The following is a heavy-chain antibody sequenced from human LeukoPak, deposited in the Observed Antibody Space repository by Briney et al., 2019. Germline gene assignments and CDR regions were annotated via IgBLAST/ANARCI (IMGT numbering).Heavy chain of an antibody. CDR2: IT. D-gene: IGHD6-19*01. CDR3: ARQWRDGDWFDP. V-gene: IGHV4-38-2*01. J-gene: IGHJ5*02. CDR1: GYSISSGHY. Sequence: SETLSLTCAVSGYSISSGHYWGWIRQPPGKGLEWIGSITYYNPSLKSRVTISVDTSKNQFSLKLSSVTAADTAVYYCARQWRDGDWFDPWGQGTLVTVSS.